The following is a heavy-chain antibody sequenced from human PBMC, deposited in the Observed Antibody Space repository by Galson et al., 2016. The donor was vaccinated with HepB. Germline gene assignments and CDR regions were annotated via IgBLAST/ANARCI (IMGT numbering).Heavy chain of an antibody. D-gene: IGHD6-13*01. V-gene: IGHV3-30*04. CDR1: GFIFSNYP. CDR2: VSYDGSNK. J-gene: IGHJ4*01. CDR3: ARTQQVAHFDF. Sequence: SLRLSCAASGFIFSNYPMHWVRQPPGKGLEWVAIVSYDGSNKYYADSIKGRFTISRDNAKNLLYLQMTSLRADDTAVYFCARTQQVAHFDFWGQGTLVTVSS.